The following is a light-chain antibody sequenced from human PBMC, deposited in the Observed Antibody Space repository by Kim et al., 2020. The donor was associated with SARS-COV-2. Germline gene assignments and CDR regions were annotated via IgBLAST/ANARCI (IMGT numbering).Light chain of an antibody. J-gene: IGLJ2*01. V-gene: IGLV2-8*01. CDR3: SSYAGSGSLV. CDR1: SSDVGAYNS. CDR2: EVT. Sequence: QSALTQPPSASGSPGQSVTISCTGTSSDVGAYNSVSWYQQHPGKAPKLMIYEVTKRSSGVPDRFSGSKSGNTASLTVSGLQAEDEADYYCSSYAGSGSLVFGGGTKVTVL.